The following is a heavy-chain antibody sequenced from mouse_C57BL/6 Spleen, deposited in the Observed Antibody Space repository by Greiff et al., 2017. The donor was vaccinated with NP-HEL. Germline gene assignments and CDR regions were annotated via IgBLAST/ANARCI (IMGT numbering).Heavy chain of an antibody. Sequence: QVQLQQSGAELVKPGASVKISCKASGYAFSSYWMHWVKQRPGKGLEWIGDIYPGGGDTKYNGKFKGKATLTADKSSSTAYMQLSSLTSEDSAVYYCAVYDGRSYWYFDVWGTGTTVTVSS. J-gene: IGHJ1*03. CDR3: AVYDGRSYWYFDV. CDR1: GYAFSSYW. V-gene: IGHV1-80*01. CDR2: IYPGGGDT. D-gene: IGHD1-1*01.